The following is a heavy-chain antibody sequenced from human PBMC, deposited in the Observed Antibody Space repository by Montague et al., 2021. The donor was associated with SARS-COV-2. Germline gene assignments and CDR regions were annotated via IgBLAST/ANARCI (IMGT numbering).Heavy chain of an antibody. D-gene: IGHD3-10*01. CDR2: ILHSGNT. CDR3: ARAASPRGAFDV. CDR1: GGSINSDDYS. J-gene: IGHJ3*01. V-gene: IGHV4-30-2*01. Sequence: TLSLTCAVSGGSINSDDYSWSWIRQAPGKDLEWIGYILHSGNTYYNPSLWCRITISVDKSKIQFSLNLPSVTAADTAVYVCARAASPRGAFDVWGQGTVVTVSS.